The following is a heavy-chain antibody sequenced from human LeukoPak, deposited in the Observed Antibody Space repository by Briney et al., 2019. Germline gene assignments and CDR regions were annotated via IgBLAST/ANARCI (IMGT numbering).Heavy chain of an antibody. D-gene: IGHD3-9*01. CDR3: ARTYYDILTGYGGSVWFDP. CDR2: IYSSGST. J-gene: IGHJ5*02. V-gene: IGHV4-4*07. Sequence: PSETLSLTCTVSGGSISSYYWSWIRQPAGEGLEWIWRIYSSGSTNYNPSLKSRVTMSVDTSKNQFSLKLSSVTAADAAVYYCARTYYDILTGYGGSVWFDPWGQGTLVTVSS. CDR1: GGSISSYY.